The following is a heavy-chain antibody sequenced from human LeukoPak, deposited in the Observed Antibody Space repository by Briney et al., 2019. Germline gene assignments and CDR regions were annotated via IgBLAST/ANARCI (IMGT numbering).Heavy chain of an antibody. J-gene: IGHJ4*02. Sequence: GGSLRLSCAASGFSFSDYYMSWVRQAPGKGLEWISYISGSSTYTNYADSVKGRFTISRDNAKNSLYLQMSSLRAEDTAVYYCARGRYSTSPLDYWGQGTLVTVFS. CDR3: ARGRYSTSPLDY. D-gene: IGHD6-6*01. CDR1: GFSFSDYY. V-gene: IGHV3-11*06. CDR2: ISGSSTYT.